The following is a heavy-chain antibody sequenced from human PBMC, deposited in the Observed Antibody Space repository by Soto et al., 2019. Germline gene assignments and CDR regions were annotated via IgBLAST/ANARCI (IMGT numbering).Heavy chain of an antibody. Sequence: PGGSLRLSCAASGFTFSSYAMSWVRQAPGKGLELVSAISGSGGSTYYADSVKGRFTISRDNSKNTLYLQMNSLRAEDTAVYYCEYDFWSGYKYNWFDPWGQGTLVTVSS. CDR1: GFTFSSYA. V-gene: IGHV3-23*01. J-gene: IGHJ5*02. D-gene: IGHD3-3*01. CDR2: ISGSGGST. CDR3: EYDFWSGYKYNWFDP.